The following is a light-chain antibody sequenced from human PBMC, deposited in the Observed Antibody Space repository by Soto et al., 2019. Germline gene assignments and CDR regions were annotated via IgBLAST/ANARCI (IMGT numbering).Light chain of an antibody. CDR1: QNIDMY. CDR2: GAS. V-gene: IGKV1-39*01. J-gene: IGKJ1*01. Sequence: DIHMTQSPSSLSASVGDTVTITCRASQNIDMYLDWYQQKPGKAPRVLISGASNLQSGVPSRFSGSGSGTEFTLTIRSLQSEDFAVYYCQQYNDWPQTLGQGTKVDIK. CDR3: QQYNDWPQT.